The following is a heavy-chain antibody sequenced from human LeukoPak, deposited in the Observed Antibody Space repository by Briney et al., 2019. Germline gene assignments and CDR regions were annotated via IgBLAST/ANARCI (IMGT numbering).Heavy chain of an antibody. CDR3: AKVLYYYDSSGFWNPYFDY. CDR1: GYTFTSYY. D-gene: IGHD3-22*01. V-gene: IGHV1-46*01. CDR2: INPSGGST. Sequence: ASVKVSCKASGYTFTSYYMHWVRQAPGQGLEWMGIINPSGGSTSYAQKFQGRVTMTRDTSTSTVYMELSSLRSEDTAVYYCAKVLYYYDSSGFWNPYFDYWGQGTLVTVSS. J-gene: IGHJ4*02.